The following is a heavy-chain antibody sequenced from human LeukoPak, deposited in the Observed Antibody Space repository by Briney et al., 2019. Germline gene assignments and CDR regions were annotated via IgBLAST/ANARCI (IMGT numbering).Heavy chain of an antibody. CDR1: GGSISSYY. J-gene: IGHJ5*02. Sequence: SETLSLTCTVSGGSISSYYWSWIRQPAGKGLEWIGRIYTSGSTNYNPSLKSRVTMSVDTSKNQFSLKLSSVTAADTAVYYCARDYYDSSGYYFGWFDPWGQGILVTVSS. D-gene: IGHD3-22*01. V-gene: IGHV4-4*07. CDR2: IYTSGST. CDR3: ARDYYDSSGYYFGWFDP.